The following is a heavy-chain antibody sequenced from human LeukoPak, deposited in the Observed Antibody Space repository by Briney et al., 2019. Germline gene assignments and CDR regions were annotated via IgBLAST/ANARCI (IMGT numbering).Heavy chain of an antibody. CDR2: IYSSENT. J-gene: IGHJ2*01. CDR1: GGSVSSYY. CDR3: ARFHSGPSGWYVLWYFDL. Sequence: PSETLSLTCTVSGGSVSSYYWSWIRQPPGKGLEWIGYIYSSENTKYNSSLERRVTMSLDTSKNQFFLKLSSVTAADTAVYYCARFHSGPSGWYVLWYFDLWGRGTLVTVSS. V-gene: IGHV4-4*09. D-gene: IGHD6-19*01.